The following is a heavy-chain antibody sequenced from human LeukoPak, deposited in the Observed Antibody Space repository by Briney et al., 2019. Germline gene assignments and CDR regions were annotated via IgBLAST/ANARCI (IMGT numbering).Heavy chain of an antibody. Sequence: GGSLRLSCAASGFTFSSYSMNWVRQAPGKGLEWVSSISCSSSYVYYADSVKGRFTISRDNAKNSLYLQMNSLRAEDTAVYYCAREQLYCSSTSCYTRGFDYWGQGTLVTVSS. J-gene: IGHJ4*02. V-gene: IGHV3-21*01. D-gene: IGHD2-2*02. CDR3: AREQLYCSSTSCYTRGFDY. CDR1: GFTFSSYS. CDR2: ISCSSSYV.